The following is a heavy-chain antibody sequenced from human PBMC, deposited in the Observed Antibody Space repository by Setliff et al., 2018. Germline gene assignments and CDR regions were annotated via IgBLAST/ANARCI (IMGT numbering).Heavy chain of an antibody. CDR1: GGSINEANYY. CDR2: IYTRGNT. CDR3: LRIRLVPHGHS. J-gene: IGHJ4*02. D-gene: IGHD2-15*01. Sequence: SETLSLTCTVSGGSINEANYYWSWIRQPAGKGLEWIGHIYTRGNTNYNPSPRSRVSISVDTSKNHFSLRLSSVAATDTAVYYCLRIRLVPHGHSWGQGTLVTVSS. V-gene: IGHV4-61*09.